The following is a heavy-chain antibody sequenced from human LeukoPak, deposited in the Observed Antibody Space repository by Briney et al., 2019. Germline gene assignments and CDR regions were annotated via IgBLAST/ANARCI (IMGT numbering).Heavy chain of an antibody. Sequence: GGSLRLSCAASGFTFSDYYMTWIRQAPGKGLEWISYIGSGGSTEYYADSVKGRFTISRDNAKNSLYLQMNSLTVEDTAVYYCARARNTVAAWGQGTLVTVSS. CDR1: GFTFSDYY. CDR2: IGSGGSTE. CDR3: ARARNTVAA. V-gene: IGHV3-11*01. D-gene: IGHD5-12*01. J-gene: IGHJ4*02.